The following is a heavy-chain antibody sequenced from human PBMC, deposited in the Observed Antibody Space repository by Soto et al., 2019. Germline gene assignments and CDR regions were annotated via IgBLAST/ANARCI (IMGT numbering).Heavy chain of an antibody. J-gene: IGHJ4*02. CDR1: GVNFSNFD. CDR2: ISERGITT. Sequence: GGSLRLSGLASGVNFSNFDMNWVRQAPGRGLEWISLISERGITTTYADSVRSRFTVSRDNAQSSRYLQMDRLTVEDKGVYYCARGGFVWGRGVLVTVSS. CDR3: ARGGFV. V-gene: IGHV3-48*03.